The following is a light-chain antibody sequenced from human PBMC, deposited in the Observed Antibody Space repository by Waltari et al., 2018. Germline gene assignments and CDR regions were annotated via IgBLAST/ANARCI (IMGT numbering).Light chain of an antibody. CDR2: GVN. CDR1: WSNIGAGYA. Sequence: QSVLTQPPSVSGAPGQSVPISCTGRWSNIGAGYAVPWYQQLPGKAPTLLVYGVNTRPPGVPDRFFGSKSGTSASLAIPGLQPEDEADYYCQSYDTSLGVVFGGGTKLTVL. V-gene: IGLV1-40*01. CDR3: QSYDTSLGVV. J-gene: IGLJ2*01.